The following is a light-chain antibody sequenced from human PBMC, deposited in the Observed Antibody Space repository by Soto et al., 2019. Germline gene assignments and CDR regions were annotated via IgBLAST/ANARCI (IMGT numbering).Light chain of an antibody. CDR3: QQYDIYSWT. V-gene: IGKV1-5*03. Sequence: DIQMTQSPSTLSASVGDRVTITCRASQSIGSWLAWYQQKPVKAPKLLIYKASSLESGVPSRFSGSVSGTEFTLTIRSLQPDDFATYYCQQYDIYSWTFGQGTKVEI. CDR1: QSIGSW. J-gene: IGKJ1*01. CDR2: KAS.